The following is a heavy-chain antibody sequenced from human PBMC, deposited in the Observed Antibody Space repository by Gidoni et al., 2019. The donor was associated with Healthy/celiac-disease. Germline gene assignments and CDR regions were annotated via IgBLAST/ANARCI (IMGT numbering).Heavy chain of an antibody. J-gene: IGHJ3*02. CDR1: GFTFSSYA. CDR2: ISGSGGST. Sequence: EVPLLESGGGLVQPGGSLRLSCAASGFTFSSYARSWVRQAPGKGLEWVSAISGSGGSTYYADAVKGRFTISRDNSKNTLYLQMNSLRAEDTAVYYCAKDQQWLVLGAFDIWGQGTMVTVSS. D-gene: IGHD6-19*01. CDR3: AKDQQWLVLGAFDI. V-gene: IGHV3-23*01.